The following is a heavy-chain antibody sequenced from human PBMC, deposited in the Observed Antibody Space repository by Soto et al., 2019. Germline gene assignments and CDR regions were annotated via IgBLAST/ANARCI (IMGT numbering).Heavy chain of an antibody. V-gene: IGHV4-39*01. CDR2: INYRGST. CDR3: ARTGFWSDYRVADF. D-gene: IGHD3-3*01. J-gene: IGHJ4*02. Sequence: QLQLQESDPGLVKPSETLYLTCTVSGGSISSSGSYWGWIRQPPGRGLEWIGSINYRGSTYYNPSLTSRITVSVDTSKNQFSLRLSSVTAADTAVYFCARTGFWSDYRVADFWGQGTLVTVSS. CDR1: GGSISSSGSY.